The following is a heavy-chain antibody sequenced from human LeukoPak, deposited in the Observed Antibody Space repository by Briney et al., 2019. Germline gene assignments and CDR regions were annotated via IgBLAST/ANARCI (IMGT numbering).Heavy chain of an antibody. Sequence: QGGGSLILSCAAFGFRYRGYWMHWVRQGPEKGLEWVSRVNPDGSITSYGDSVKGRFTISRDNAKNTMSLQMISLRTEDTAVYYCARDTTLGRTEYWGQGTLVTVSS. V-gene: IGHV3-74*03. D-gene: IGHD1-14*01. CDR3: ARDTTLGRTEY. CDR2: VNPDGSIT. J-gene: IGHJ4*02. CDR1: GFRYRGYW.